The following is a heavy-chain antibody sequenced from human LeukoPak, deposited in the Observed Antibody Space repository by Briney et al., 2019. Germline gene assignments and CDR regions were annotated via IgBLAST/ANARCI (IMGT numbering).Heavy chain of an antibody. Sequence: PSETLSLTCTVSGGSISSYYWSWIRQPPGKGLEWVSSISSSSSYIYYADSVKGRFTISRDNAKNSLYLQMNSLRAEDTAVYYCAREGYDILTGYYKKGGHFDYWGQGTLVTVSS. D-gene: IGHD3-9*01. J-gene: IGHJ4*02. CDR1: GGSISSYY. V-gene: IGHV3-21*01. CDR3: AREGYDILTGYYKKGGHFDY. CDR2: ISSSSSYI.